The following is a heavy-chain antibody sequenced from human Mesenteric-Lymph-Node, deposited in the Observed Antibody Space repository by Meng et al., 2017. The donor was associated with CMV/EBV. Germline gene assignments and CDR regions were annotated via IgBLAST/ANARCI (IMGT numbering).Heavy chain of an antibody. J-gene: IGHJ5*02. CDR2: IIPILGIA. CDR1: GGTFSSYT. V-gene: IGHV1-69*02. Sequence: QVQLVQSGAEVKKPGSSVKVPCQASGGTFSSYTISWVRQAPGQGLEWMGRIIPILGIANYAQKFQGRVTITADKSTSTAYMELSSLRSEDTAVYYCAGGIAAAGSRWFDPWGQGTLVTVSS. D-gene: IGHD6-13*01. CDR3: AGGIAAAGSRWFDP.